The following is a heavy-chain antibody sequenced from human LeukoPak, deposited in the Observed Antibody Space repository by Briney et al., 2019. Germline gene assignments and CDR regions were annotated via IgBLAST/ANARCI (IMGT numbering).Heavy chain of an antibody. CDR1: GGSFSGYY. CDR3: SRSTVYFDAFDI. D-gene: IGHD2/OR15-2a*01. CDR2: INHSGST. J-gene: IGHJ3*02. Sequence: SETLSLTCAVYGGSFSGYYWSWIRQPPGKGLEWIGEINHSGSTNYNPSLKSRVTISVDTSKNQFSLKLSSVTAADTAVYYCSRSTVYFDAFDIWGQGTMVTVSS. V-gene: IGHV4-34*01.